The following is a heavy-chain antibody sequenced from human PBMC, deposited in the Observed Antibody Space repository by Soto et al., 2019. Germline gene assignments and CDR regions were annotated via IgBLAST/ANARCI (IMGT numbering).Heavy chain of an antibody. J-gene: IGHJ4*02. CDR3: ARDVGIAVAGTGGY. Sequence: ASVKVSCKASGYTFTSYGISWVRQAPGQGLEWMGWISAYNGNTNYAQKLQGRVTMTTDTSTSTAYMELRSLRSDDTAAYYCARDVGIAVAGTGGYWGQGTLVTVSS. CDR2: ISAYNGNT. D-gene: IGHD6-19*01. V-gene: IGHV1-18*01. CDR1: GYTFTSYG.